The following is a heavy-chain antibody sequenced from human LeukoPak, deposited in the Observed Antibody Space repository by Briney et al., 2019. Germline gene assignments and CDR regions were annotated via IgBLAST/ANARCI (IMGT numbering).Heavy chain of an antibody. J-gene: IGHJ4*02. D-gene: IGHD3-16*02. CDR3: AGRGPMITFGGVIAYFQY. CDR2: LSGSGGST. V-gene: IGHV3-23*01. Sequence: GGCLRLSCAASGLSLSSYVMSWVRQAPGMGLEWVSNLSGSGGSTFHADSVKGRFTISRDISKNMLYLQMNNLRAEDTAVEYCAGRGPMITFGGVIAYFQYWGQGTLVTVSP. CDR1: GLSLSSYV.